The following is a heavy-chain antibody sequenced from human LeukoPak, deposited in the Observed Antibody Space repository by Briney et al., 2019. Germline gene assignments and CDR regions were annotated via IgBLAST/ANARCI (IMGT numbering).Heavy chain of an antibody. CDR2: IYHSGST. CDR1: GYSISSGYY. CDR3: AREARRVTPSYY. Sequence: PSETLSLTCTVSGYSISSGYYWGWIRQPPGKGLEWIGSIYHSGSTYYNPSLKSRVTISVDTSKNQFSLKLSSVTAADTAVYYCAREARRVTPSYYWGQGTLVTVSS. V-gene: IGHV4-38-2*02. D-gene: IGHD5-18*01. J-gene: IGHJ4*02.